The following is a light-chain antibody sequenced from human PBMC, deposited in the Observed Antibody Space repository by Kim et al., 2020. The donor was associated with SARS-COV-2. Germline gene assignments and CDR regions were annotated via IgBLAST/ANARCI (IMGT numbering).Light chain of an antibody. V-gene: IGLV3-19*01. J-gene: IGLJ2*01. CDR3: NSRDSNDNVV. CDR2: GKN. Sequence: ALGQTVWITCQGDSRRTYYATWCQQKPGQAPILVIYGKNNRPSGIPDRFSGSSSGNTASLTITGTQAGDEADYYCNSRDSNDNVVFGGGTQLTVL. CDR1: SRRTYY.